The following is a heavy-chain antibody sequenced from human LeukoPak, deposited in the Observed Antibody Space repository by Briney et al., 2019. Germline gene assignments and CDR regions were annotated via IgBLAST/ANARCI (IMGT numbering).Heavy chain of an antibody. CDR2: IYTSGST. D-gene: IGHD1-1*01. CDR3: ATSQYNWNDEADYNWFDP. V-gene: IGHV4-61*02. Sequence: SETLSLTCTVSGGSISSSSYYWGWIRQPPGKGLEWIGRIYTSGSTNYNPSLKSRVTISVDTSKNQFSLKLSSVTAADTAVYYCATSQYNWNDEADYNWFDPWGQGTLVTVSS. CDR1: GGSISSSSYY. J-gene: IGHJ5*02.